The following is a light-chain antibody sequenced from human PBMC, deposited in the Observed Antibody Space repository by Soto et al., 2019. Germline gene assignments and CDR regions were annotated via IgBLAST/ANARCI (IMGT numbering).Light chain of an antibody. J-gene: IGKJ5*01. CDR1: QNIGRD. V-gene: IGKV1-39*01. Sequence: DIQMTQAPSSLSASVGDRVTITCRASQNIGRDLNWYQHEPGKAPKLLISAASKLQSGVPSRFSGSGSGTDFTLTISSLQPEDFATYFCQQSCNTVFTFGQGTRLEIK. CDR2: AAS. CDR3: QQSCNTVFT.